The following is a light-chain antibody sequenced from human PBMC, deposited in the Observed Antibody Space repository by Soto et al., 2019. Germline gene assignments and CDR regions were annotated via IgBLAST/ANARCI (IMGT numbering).Light chain of an antibody. Sequence: EIVMTQSPATLSVSPGESATLSCRASQSVSSNLAWFQQKPGQAPRLLIYGASTRATGIPATFSGSGSGTDFTLTISRLQSEDFAVYYCQQYYSWPLTFGGGTKVEIK. CDR2: GAS. V-gene: IGKV3-15*01. CDR3: QQYYSWPLT. CDR1: QSVSSN. J-gene: IGKJ4*01.